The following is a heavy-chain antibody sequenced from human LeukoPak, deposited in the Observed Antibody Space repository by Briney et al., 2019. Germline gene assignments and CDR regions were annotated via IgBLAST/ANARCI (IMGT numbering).Heavy chain of an antibody. Sequence: GGSLRLSCAASGFTFSSYGMHWVRQAPGKGLEWVAVIWYDGSNKYYADSVKGRFTISRDNSKNTLYLQMNSLRAEDTAVYYCARVGKVLRYFDWLLAYYYYYGMDVWGQGTTVTVSS. CDR2: IWYDGSNK. V-gene: IGHV3-33*01. CDR1: GFTFSSYG. CDR3: ARVGKVLRYFDWLLAYYYYYGMDV. J-gene: IGHJ6*02. D-gene: IGHD3-9*01.